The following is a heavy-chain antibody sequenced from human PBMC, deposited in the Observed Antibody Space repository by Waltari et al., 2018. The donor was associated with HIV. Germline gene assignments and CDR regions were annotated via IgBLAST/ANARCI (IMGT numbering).Heavy chain of an antibody. J-gene: IGHJ4*02. Sequence: EVQLVVSGGGLVQPGGSLRLSCAASGFTFSSDWMGWVRQAPGKGLEWVANIKQDGSEKYYVDSVNGRFTISRDNAENSLYLQMNSLRAEDTAVYYCARGGFYGSGSKVNWGQGTLVTVSS. CDR1: GFTFSSDW. D-gene: IGHD3-10*01. CDR3: ARGGFYGSGSKVN. V-gene: IGHV3-7*04. CDR2: IKQDGSEK.